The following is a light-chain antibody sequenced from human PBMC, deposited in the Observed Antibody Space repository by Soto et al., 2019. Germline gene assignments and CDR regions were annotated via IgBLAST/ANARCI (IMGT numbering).Light chain of an antibody. J-gene: IGLJ2*01. CDR1: SSDVGDYNY. Sequence: QSALTQPPSASGTPGQSVTIPCTGTSSDVGDYNYVSWYQQHPGKAPKLMIYEVSRRPSGVPDRFSGSKSGNTASLTVSGLQAEDEADYYCSSNAGSHNLVFGGGTKVTVL. CDR2: EVS. V-gene: IGLV2-8*01. CDR3: SSNAGSHNLV.